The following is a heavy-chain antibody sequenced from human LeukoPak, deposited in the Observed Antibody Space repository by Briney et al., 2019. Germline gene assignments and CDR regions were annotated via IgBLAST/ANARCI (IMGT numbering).Heavy chain of an antibody. CDR3: AKNYESGRGVPYGMDV. J-gene: IGHJ6*02. CDR1: GFTFSSYA. CDR2: IGSGSGGTT. V-gene: IGHV3-23*01. D-gene: IGHD3-10*01. Sequence: GGSLRLSCAASGFTFSSYAMRRVRQAPGEGLEWVSAIGSGSGGTTIYAGSVKGRFTIARDNSKNTIYLQMSSLRGEDTAVYYCAKNYESGRGVPYGMDVWGQGTTVTVSS.